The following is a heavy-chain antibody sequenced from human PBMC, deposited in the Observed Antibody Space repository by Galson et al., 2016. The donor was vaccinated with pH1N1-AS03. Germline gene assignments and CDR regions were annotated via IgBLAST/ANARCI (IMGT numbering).Heavy chain of an antibody. CDR1: GGTFNKYA. CDR3: VRGDGGNNFDF. CDR2: IIPIFGNS. Sequence: SVKVSCKASGGTFNKYAITWVRQAPGQGLEWMGGIIPIFGNSDYAQKFQGRVTIPTDKSTTTAYVELSSLRSEDTAVYYCVRGDGGNNFDFWGQGTLVTVSS. D-gene: IGHD4-23*01. J-gene: IGHJ4*02. V-gene: IGHV1-69*05.